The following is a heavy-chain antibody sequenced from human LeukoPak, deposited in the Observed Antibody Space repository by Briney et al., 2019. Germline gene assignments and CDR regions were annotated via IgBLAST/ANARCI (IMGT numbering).Heavy chain of an antibody. CDR2: ISAGGGST. CDR1: GFIFSSYA. Sequence: GGSLRLSCAPSGFIFSSYAMSWVRKAPRKGLEWVSAISAGGGSTYYADSVKGRFTISRDSSKNTLYLQMNSLRAEDTAVYYCARGVPDSGYDNWGQGTLVTVSS. D-gene: IGHD5-12*01. CDR3: ARGVPDSGYDN. J-gene: IGHJ4*02. V-gene: IGHV3-23*01.